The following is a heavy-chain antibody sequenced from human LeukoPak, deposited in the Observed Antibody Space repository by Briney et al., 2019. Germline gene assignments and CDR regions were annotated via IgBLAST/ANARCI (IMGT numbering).Heavy chain of an antibody. D-gene: IGHD2-21*01. CDR2: ISGSGANT. V-gene: IGHV3-23*01. CDR3: VTEYIVVENLDY. J-gene: IGHJ4*02. CDR1: EFSVGSNY. Sequence: PGGSLRLSCAASEFSVGSNYMTWVRQAPGKGLEWVSAISGSGANTYYADSVKGRFTISRDNSKNTLYLLMNSLRAEDTAVYYCVTEYIVVENLDYWGQGTLVTVSS.